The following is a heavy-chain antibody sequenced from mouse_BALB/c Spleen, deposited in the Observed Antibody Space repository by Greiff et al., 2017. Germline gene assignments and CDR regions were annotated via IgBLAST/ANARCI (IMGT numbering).Heavy chain of an antibody. V-gene: IGHV2-9*02. J-gene: IGHJ1*01. D-gene: IGHD1-1*01. Sequence: VMLVESGPGLVAPSQSLSITCTVSGFSLTSYGVHWVRQPPGKGLEWLGVIWAGGSTNYNSALMSRLSISKDNSKSQVFLKMNSLQTDDTAMYYCARPYYYGSSYWYFDVWGAGTTVTVSS. CDR1: GFSLTSYG. CDR2: IWAGGST. CDR3: ARPYYYGSSYWYFDV.